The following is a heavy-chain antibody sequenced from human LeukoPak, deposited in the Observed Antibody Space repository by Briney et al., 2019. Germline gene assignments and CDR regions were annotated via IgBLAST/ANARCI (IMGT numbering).Heavy chain of an antibody. J-gene: IGHJ4*02. V-gene: IGHV3-30-3*01. D-gene: IGHD6-13*01. Sequence: GGSLRLSCAASGFTFSSYWMSWVRQAPGKGLEWVAVISYDGSNKYYADSVKGRFTISRDNSKNTLYLQMNSLRAEDTAVYYCAGGIAAAGLDFDYWGQGTLVTVSS. CDR1: GFTFSSYW. CDR2: ISYDGSNK. CDR3: AGGIAAAGLDFDY.